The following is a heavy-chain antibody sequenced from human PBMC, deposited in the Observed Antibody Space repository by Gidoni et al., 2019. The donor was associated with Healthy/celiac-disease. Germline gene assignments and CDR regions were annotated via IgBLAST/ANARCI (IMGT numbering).Heavy chain of an antibody. D-gene: IGHD3-9*01. Sequence: RDNSKNTLYLQMNSLRAEDTAVYYCAKLDILTGYVDYWGQGTLVTVSS. V-gene: IGHV3-23*01. CDR3: AKLDILTGYVDY. J-gene: IGHJ4*02.